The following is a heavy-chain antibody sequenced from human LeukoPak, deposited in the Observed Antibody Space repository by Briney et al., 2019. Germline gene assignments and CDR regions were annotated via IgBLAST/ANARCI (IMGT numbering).Heavy chain of an antibody. D-gene: IGHD2-15*01. V-gene: IGHV4-59*01. J-gene: IGHJ4*02. CDR2: IYYSGST. CDR1: GDSISSYY. CDR3: ARGRWELPY. Sequence: KPSETLSLTCTVSGDSISSYYWSWIRQSPGKGLEWKGYIYYSGSTNYNPSLKSRVTISVDTSKNQVSLKLSSVTAADTAVYYCARGRWELPYWGQGTLVTVSS.